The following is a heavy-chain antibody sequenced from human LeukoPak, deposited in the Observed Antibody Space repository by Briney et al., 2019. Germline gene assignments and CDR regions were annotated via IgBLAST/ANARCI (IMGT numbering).Heavy chain of an antibody. CDR1: GGSISSSSYY. D-gene: IGHD3-22*01. CDR2: IYYSGST. V-gene: IGHV4-39*07. Sequence: SETLSLTCTVSGGSISSSSYYWGWIRQPPGKGLEWIGSIYYSGSTYYNPSLKSRVTISVDTSKNQFSLKLSSVTAADTAVYYCAITYYYDSSGYVDYWGQGTLVTVSS. CDR3: AITYYYDSSGYVDY. J-gene: IGHJ4*02.